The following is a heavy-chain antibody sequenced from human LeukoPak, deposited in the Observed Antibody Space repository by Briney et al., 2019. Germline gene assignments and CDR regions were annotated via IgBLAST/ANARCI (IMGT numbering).Heavy chain of an antibody. J-gene: IGHJ3*02. V-gene: IGHV3-33*01. CDR2: IWYDGRNK. Sequence: GGSLRLSCAASGFTFSSYGMHWVRQAPGKGLEWVAVIWYDGRNKYYADSVKGRFTISRDNSKNMLYLQMNSLRAEDTAVYYCARDQSPYCGGDCFGSRPSSAFDIWVQGTMVTVSS. D-gene: IGHD2-21*02. CDR3: ARDQSPYCGGDCFGSRPSSAFDI. CDR1: GFTFSSYG.